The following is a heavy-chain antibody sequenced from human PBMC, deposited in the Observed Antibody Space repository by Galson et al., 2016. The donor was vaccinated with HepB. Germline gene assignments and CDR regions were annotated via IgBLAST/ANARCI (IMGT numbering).Heavy chain of an antibody. V-gene: IGHV4-39*01. CDR2: IYYTENT. J-gene: IGHJ6*03. Sequence: SETLSLTCTVSGASISGSEYYWGWIRQPPGRGLEWIGSIYYTENTYYNPSLKSRVTISVDTSKNQFSLRLHSVTAADTGVYYWATGIVGAGKYYYYYMDVGGKGTTVTVSS. D-gene: IGHD6-19*01. CDR1: GASISGSEYY. CDR3: ATGIVGAGKYYYYYMDV.